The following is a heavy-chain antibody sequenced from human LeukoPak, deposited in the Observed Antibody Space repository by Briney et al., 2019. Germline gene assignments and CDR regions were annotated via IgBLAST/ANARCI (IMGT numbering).Heavy chain of an antibody. CDR1: GGTFNKSA. Sequence: ASVKVPCKTSGGTFNKSAISWVRQAPGQGLEWLEGIMTLFGTAGYAQKFQGRVSITKDESTITVYLELTSLTSDDTAVYYGARDVHGDYGSGWFDPWGQGTLVSVSS. V-gene: IGHV1-69*05. CDR3: ARDVHGDYGSGWFDP. CDR2: IMTLFGTA. D-gene: IGHD4-17*01. J-gene: IGHJ5*02.